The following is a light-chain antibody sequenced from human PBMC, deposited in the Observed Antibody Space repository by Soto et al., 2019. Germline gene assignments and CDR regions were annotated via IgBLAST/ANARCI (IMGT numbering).Light chain of an antibody. J-gene: IGKJ5*01. CDR1: QSVNSN. CDR3: QQYNSWPPVT. Sequence: EIVMTQSPATLSVSPGERATLSCRASQSVNSNLAWYQQKPGQAPRHLIYGASTRATGVPARFSGSGSGTEFSLTIDSLQSEDFAVYYCQQYNSWPPVTFGQGTRLEIK. CDR2: GAS. V-gene: IGKV3-15*01.